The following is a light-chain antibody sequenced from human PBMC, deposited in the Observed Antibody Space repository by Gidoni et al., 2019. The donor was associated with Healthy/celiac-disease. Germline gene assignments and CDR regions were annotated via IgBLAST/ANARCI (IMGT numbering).Light chain of an antibody. J-gene: IGKJ5*01. V-gene: IGKV1-13*02. CDR2: DAS. CDR1: QGISSA. CDR3: QQFNSYPIT. Sequence: IQLTQSPSSLSASVGDRVTITCRASQGISSALAWYQQKPGKAPKLLIYDASSLESGGPSRFSGSGAGTYFTLTISSLQPEDFATYYCQQFNSYPITFGQGTRLEIK.